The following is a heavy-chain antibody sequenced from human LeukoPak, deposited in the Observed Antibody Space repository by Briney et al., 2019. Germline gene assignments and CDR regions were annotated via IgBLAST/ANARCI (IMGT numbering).Heavy chain of an antibody. CDR2: INHSGST. CDR1: GGSFSGYY. D-gene: IGHD3-10*01. J-gene: IGHJ6*03. V-gene: IGHV4-34*01. Sequence: PSETLSLTCAVYGGSFSGYYWSWIRQPPGKGLEWIGEINHSGSTNYNPSLKSRVTISVDTSKNQFSLKLSSVTAADTAVYYCARLMVRGVRYYYYYMDVWGKGTTVTISS. CDR3: ARLMVRGVRYYYYYMDV.